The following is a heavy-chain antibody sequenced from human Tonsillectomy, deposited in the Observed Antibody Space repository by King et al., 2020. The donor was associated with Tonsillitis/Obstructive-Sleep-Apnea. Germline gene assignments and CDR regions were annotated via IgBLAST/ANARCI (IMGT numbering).Heavy chain of an antibody. Sequence: QLVQSGAEVKKPGASVKVSCKASGYTFTGYYMHWVRQAPGQGLEWMGRINPNSGGTNYAQKFQGRVTMPRDTSISTAYMELSRLRSDDTVVYYCAREVAGILDYFDYWGQGTLVTVSS. J-gene: IGHJ4*02. V-gene: IGHV1-2*05. D-gene: IGHD6-19*01. CDR2: INPNSGGT. CDR1: GYTFTGYY. CDR3: AREVAGILDYFDY.